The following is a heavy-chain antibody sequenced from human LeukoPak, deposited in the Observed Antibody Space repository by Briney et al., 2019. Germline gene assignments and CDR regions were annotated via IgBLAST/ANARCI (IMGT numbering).Heavy chain of an antibody. V-gene: IGHV1-2*02. CDR2: INPNSGGT. D-gene: IGHD6-19*01. CDR3: ARHYTYSSAVDAFDI. CDR1: GYTFTGYY. J-gene: IGHJ3*02. Sequence: GASLKVSCKASGYTFTGYYMHWVRQAPGQGLEWMGWINPNSGGTNYAQKFQGRVTMTRDTSISTAYMELSRLRSDDTAVYYCARHYTYSSAVDAFDIWGQGTMVTVSS.